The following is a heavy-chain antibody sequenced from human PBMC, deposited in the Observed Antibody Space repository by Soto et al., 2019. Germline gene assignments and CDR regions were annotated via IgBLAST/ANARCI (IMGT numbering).Heavy chain of an antibody. J-gene: IGHJ4*02. Sequence: ASVKVSCKASGYLFTAYSMHWVRLAPGQGLEWMGVVNPSGGSTKYAQNFQGRVTMTRDTSTTTIYMELSSLRSDDTAIYYCARLTGVFRLVLDYWGQGTQVTVSS. CDR1: GYLFTAYS. CDR3: ARLTGVFRLVLDY. D-gene: IGHD3-16*01. V-gene: IGHV1-46*01. CDR2: VNPSGGST.